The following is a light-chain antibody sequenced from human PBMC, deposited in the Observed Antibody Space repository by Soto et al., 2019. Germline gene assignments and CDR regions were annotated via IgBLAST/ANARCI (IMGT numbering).Light chain of an antibody. V-gene: IGKV1-5*03. CDR3: QQYNSYSKA. CDR2: KAS. J-gene: IGKJ1*01. Sequence: QTTTTLTASVFASVPIPYRASQSISSWLAWYQQKPGKAPKLLIYKASSLESGVPSRFSGSGSGTDFTLTISSLQPEDFATYYCQQYNSYSKAFGQGTKVDI. CDR1: QSISSW.